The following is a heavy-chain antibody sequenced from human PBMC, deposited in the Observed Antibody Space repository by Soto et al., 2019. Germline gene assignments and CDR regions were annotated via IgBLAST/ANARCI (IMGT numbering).Heavy chain of an antibody. CDR3: ARDQLTGPLGAFDI. Sequence: ASVKVSCKASGYTFTSYGISWVRQAPGQGLEWMGWISAYNGNTNYTQKLQGRVTMTTDTSTSTAYMELRSLRSDDTAVYYCARDQLTGPLGAFDIWGQGTMVTVSS. J-gene: IGHJ3*02. CDR1: GYTFTSYG. V-gene: IGHV1-18*01. D-gene: IGHD1-1*01. CDR2: ISAYNGNT.